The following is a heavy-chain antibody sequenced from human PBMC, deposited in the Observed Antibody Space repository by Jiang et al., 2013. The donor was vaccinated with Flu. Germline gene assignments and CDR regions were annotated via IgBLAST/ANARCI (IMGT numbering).Heavy chain of an antibody. CDR2: TYYRSKWYN. D-gene: IGHD3-10*01. J-gene: IGHJ4*02. CDR3: ARDLSMVPGVISKGYFDY. V-gene: IGHV6-1*01. CDR1: GDSVSNNNAA. Sequence: SQTLSLTCAISGDSVSNNNAAWNWIRQSPSRGLEWLGRTYYRSKWYNDYDISVNGRITINPDTSKNQFSLQLNSVTPEDTAMYYCARDLSMVPGVISKGYFDYWGQGTLVTVSS.